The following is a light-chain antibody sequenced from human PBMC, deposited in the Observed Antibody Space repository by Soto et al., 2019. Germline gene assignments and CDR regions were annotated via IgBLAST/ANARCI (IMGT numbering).Light chain of an antibody. V-gene: IGLV1-40*01. CDR2: GNN. CDR3: HSYDSSQSVWV. CDR1: GSNIGAGSD. Sequence: QSVLTQPPSVSGAPGQRVTISCTGSGSNIGAGSDVHWYQKLPGTAPKLLVYGNNNRPSGVPDRFSGSKSATSASLAICGLQGVDEADYYGHSYDSSQSVWVVGAGTQLTVL. J-gene: IGLJ7*01.